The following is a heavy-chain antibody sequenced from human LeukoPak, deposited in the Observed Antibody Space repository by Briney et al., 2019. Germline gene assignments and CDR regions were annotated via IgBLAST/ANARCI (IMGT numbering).Heavy chain of an antibody. Sequence: GGSLRLSCAASGFTFSSYAMSWVRQAPGKGLEWVSAISGSGGSTYYADSVKGRFTISRDNSKNPLYLQMNSLRAEDTAVYYCAKGSDRIAVVLGMDVWGQGTTVTVSS. CDR2: ISGSGGST. CDR3: AKGSDRIAVVLGMDV. CDR1: GFTFSSYA. J-gene: IGHJ6*02. V-gene: IGHV3-23*01. D-gene: IGHD6-19*01.